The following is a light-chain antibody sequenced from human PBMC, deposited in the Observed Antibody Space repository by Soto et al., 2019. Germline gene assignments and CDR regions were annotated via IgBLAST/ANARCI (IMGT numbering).Light chain of an antibody. CDR1: QTVSSW. J-gene: IGKJ1*01. V-gene: IGKV1-5*01. Sequence: DIQMTQSPSTLSASVGDRVTITCRASQTVSSWLAWYQQKPGKAPKLLIYDVSSLESGVPSRFSGSGSGTESTLTISSLQPDVFATYYGKQYYIYSRTFGKGTKVEDK. CDR3: KQYYIYSRT. CDR2: DVS.